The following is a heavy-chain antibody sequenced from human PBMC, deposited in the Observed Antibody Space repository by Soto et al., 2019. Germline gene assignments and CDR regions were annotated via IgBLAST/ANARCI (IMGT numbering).Heavy chain of an antibody. D-gene: IGHD1-26*01. CDR1: GFTFSDYY. CDR3: VREKNGWESLIDY. J-gene: IGHJ4*02. V-gene: IGHV3-11*05. CDR2: ISSSSSYT. Sequence: QVQLVESGGGLVKPGGSLRLSCAASGFTFSDYYMSWIRQAPGKGLEWVSYISSSSSYTNYADSVKGRFTISRDNAKNLLYLQMNSLRAEDTAVYYCVREKNGWESLIDYWGQGTLVTVSS.